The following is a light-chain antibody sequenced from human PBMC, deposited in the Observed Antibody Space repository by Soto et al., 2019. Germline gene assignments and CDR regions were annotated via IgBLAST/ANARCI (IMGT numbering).Light chain of an antibody. Sequence: IVLTQSPCTLALSPGERATLSCRASQSVGSDLAWYQQKPGQPPRLLIYDASTRATGIPSRFSGSGSGTEFTLTISSLKSEDFAVYYCQQYDNWPRTFGQGTKVDIK. J-gene: IGKJ1*01. CDR1: QSVGSD. CDR3: QQYDNWPRT. CDR2: DAS. V-gene: IGKV3-15*01.